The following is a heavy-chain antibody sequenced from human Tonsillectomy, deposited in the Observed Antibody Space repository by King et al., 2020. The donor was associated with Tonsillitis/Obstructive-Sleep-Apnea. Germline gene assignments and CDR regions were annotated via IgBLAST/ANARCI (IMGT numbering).Heavy chain of an antibody. J-gene: IGHJ3*02. D-gene: IGHD6-6*01. V-gene: IGHV3-48*02. CDR1: GFTFSTYT. CDR2: ITCSSRSTM. CDR3: AREYSSSSGRAFDI. Sequence: VQLVESGGGLVQPGGSLRLSCAASGFTFSTYTMNWVRQAPGKGLEWVSYITCSSRSTMYYADSVKGRFTISRDNAKNSLYLQMNSLRDEDTAVYYCAREYSSSSGRAFDIWGHGTMVAVSS.